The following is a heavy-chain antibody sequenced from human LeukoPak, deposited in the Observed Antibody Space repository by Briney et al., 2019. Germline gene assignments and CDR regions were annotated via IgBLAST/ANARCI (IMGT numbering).Heavy chain of an antibody. CDR3: ARSRSGYYEDY. V-gene: IGHV3-48*03. CDR1: GFTFSSYE. Sequence: GGSLRLSCAASGFTFSSYEMNWVRQAPGKGLEWVSYISSSGTTIYNADSVKGRFTISRDNAKNSLSLQVNSPSAEDTAVYYCARSRSGYYEDYWGQGTLVTVSS. J-gene: IGHJ4*02. CDR2: ISSSGTTI. D-gene: IGHD3-22*01.